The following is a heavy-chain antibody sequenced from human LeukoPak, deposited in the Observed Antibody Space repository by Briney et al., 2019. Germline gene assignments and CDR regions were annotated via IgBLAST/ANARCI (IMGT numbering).Heavy chain of an antibody. V-gene: IGHV3-11*01. CDR3: ARVGGSCRSTSCYSVQFDY. CDR1: GFTFSDYY. Sequence: KPGGSLRLSCAASGFTFSDYYMSWIRQAPGKGPECVSYISNSGTTISYADSVKGRFTISRDNAKSSLYLQMNSLRAEDTAVYYCARVGGSCRSTSCYSVQFDYWGQGTLVTVSS. J-gene: IGHJ4*02. CDR2: ISNSGTTI. D-gene: IGHD2-2*01.